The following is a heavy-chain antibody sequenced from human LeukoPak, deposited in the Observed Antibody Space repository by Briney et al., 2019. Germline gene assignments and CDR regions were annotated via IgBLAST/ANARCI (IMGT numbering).Heavy chain of an antibody. D-gene: IGHD3-3*01. V-gene: IGHV1-69*05. CDR3: ARGALYYDFLDAFDI. CDR1: GGTFSSYA. CDR2: IIPIFGTA. J-gene: IGHJ3*02. Sequence: SVKVSCKASGGTFSSYAISWVRQAPGQGLEWMGGIIPIFGTANYAQEFQGRVTITTDESTSTAYMELSSLRSEDTAVYYCARGALYYDFLDAFDIWGQGTMVTVSS.